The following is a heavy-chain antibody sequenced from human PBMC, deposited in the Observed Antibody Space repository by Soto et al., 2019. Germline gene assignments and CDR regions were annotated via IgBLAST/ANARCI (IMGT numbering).Heavy chain of an antibody. Sequence: EVQLLESGGGLEQPGGSLRLSCVASGFTFSNYAMNWIRQAPGKGLEWVSSISGSDDRTFFADSVKGRFTISRDNSKDTVFLQMNNQRGEDTALYYCTKGGRGIDIFFDSWGQGTLVSVSS. D-gene: IGHD3-9*01. V-gene: IGHV3-23*01. J-gene: IGHJ4*02. CDR1: GFTFSNYA. CDR2: ISGSDDRT. CDR3: TKGGRGIDIFFDS.